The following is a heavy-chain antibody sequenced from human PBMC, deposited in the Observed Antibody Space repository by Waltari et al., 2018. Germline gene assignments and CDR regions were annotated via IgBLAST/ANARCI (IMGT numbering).Heavy chain of an antibody. CDR1: GYTFTGYY. V-gene: IGHV1-2*06. D-gene: IGHD6-13*01. CDR3: ARAPGPIAAAGRPLHYYYYMDV. CDR2: INPNSGGT. Sequence: QVQLVQSGAEVKKPGASVKVSCKASGYTFTGYYMHWVRQAPGHGLDGMGRINPNSGGTNYAQKFQGRVTMTRDTSISTAYMELSRLRSDDTAVYYCARAPGPIAAAGRPLHYYYYMDVWGKGTTVTVSS. J-gene: IGHJ6*03.